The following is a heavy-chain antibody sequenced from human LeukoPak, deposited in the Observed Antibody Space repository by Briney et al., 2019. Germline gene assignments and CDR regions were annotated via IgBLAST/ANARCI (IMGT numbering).Heavy chain of an antibody. CDR2: IYTSGST. J-gene: IGHJ4*02. CDR3: ARHAYYYGSGNTPRTAHLDY. CDR1: GGSISSGSYY. Sequence: SETLSLTCTVSGGSISSGSYYWSWIRQPAGKGLEWIGRIYTSGSTNYNPSLKSRVTISVDTSKNQFSLKLSSVTAADTAVYYCARHAYYYGSGNTPRTAHLDYWGQGTLVTVSS. V-gene: IGHV4-61*02. D-gene: IGHD3-10*01.